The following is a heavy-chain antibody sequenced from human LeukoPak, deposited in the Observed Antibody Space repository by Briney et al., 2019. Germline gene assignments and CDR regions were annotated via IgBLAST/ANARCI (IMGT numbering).Heavy chain of an antibody. V-gene: IGHV3-74*01. D-gene: IGHD6-19*01. J-gene: IGHJ4*02. Sequence: PGGSLRLSCAASGFTFSRYWMHWVRQAPGKGLVWVSRINSDGSSTVYADSVKGRFTISRDNAKNTLYMQMNSLRAEDTAVYYCARDPLAVAGRPLDYWGQGTLVTVSS. CDR2: INSDGSST. CDR1: GFTFSRYW. CDR3: ARDPLAVAGRPLDY.